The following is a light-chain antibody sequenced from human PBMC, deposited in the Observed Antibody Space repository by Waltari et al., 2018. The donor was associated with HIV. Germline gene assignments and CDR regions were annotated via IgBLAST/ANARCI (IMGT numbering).Light chain of an antibody. J-gene: IGLJ6*01. CDR2: EVN. Sequence: QSALTQPPSASASPGQSVTISCTGTSSDVGGFDYVSWYHQQPPKAPKLILYEVNRRPSGVPDRFSGSKSGNTASLTVSGLQPEDEGDYYCSSYKDANDVVFGRGTKLTVL. CDR3: SSYKDANDVV. V-gene: IGLV2-8*01. CDR1: SSDVGGFDY.